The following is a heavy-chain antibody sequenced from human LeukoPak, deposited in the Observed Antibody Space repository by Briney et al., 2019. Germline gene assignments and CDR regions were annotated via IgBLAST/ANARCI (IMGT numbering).Heavy chain of an antibody. CDR2: ISASSSAT. D-gene: IGHD3-10*01. Sequence: PGGSLRLSCVASEFSLGAYAMNWVRQAPGKGLEGVSYISASSSATYYAESVKGRFTISRDNGQNSLYLQMNSLRAGDTAVYYCTRGVGRRGGTFDYWGQGTLVTVSS. CDR3: TRGVGRRGGTFDY. CDR1: EFSLGAYA. V-gene: IGHV3-48*01. J-gene: IGHJ4*02.